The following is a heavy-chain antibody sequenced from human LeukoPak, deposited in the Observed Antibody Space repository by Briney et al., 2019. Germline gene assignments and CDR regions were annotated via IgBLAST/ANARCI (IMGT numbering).Heavy chain of an antibody. Sequence: SETLSLTCAVYGGSFSGYYWSWIRQPPGKGLEWIGEINHSGSTNYNPSLKSRVTISVDTSKNQFSLTLSSVTAADTAVYFCVRDRSYGYFDFWGQGTLVTVSS. D-gene: IGHD1-26*01. CDR2: INHSGST. V-gene: IGHV4-34*01. J-gene: IGHJ4*02. CDR3: VRDRSYGYFDF. CDR1: GGSFSGYY.